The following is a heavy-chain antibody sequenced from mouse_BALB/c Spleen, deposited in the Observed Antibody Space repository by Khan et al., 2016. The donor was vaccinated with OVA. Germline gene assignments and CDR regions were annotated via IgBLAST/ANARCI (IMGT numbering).Heavy chain of an antibody. CDR2: IWVSGSK. J-gene: IGHJ4*01. CDR3: ARDPPYYSMDY. CDR1: GFSLTDYA. Sequence: QVQLKESGPGLVAPSQSLSITCTVSGFSLTDYAVSWIRQPPGKGLEWLGVIWVSGSKYYNSVLKPRLSISKDNSKSQVFLKMNSLQTDDTAMYFCARDPPYYSMDYWGQEPQSPSP. V-gene: IGHV2-6-5*01.